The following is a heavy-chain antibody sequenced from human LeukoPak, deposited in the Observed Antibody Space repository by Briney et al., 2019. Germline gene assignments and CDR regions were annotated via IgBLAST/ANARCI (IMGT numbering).Heavy chain of an antibody. D-gene: IGHD3-22*01. CDR1: GFPFSNYA. Sequence: GGSLSLSCAASGFPFSNYAMTWVRQAPGKGLERVSGISDSGDRTYYADSVKDRFTISRDNSKNMLYLQMNSLRVEDTALYYCAKGLGTSGYHDYWGQGTLVTVSS. CDR3: AKGLGTSGYHDY. CDR2: ISDSGDRT. J-gene: IGHJ4*02. V-gene: IGHV3-23*01.